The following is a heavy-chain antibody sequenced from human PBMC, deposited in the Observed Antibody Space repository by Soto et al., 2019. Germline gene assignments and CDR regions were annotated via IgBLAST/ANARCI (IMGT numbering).Heavy chain of an antibody. V-gene: IGHV4-30-4*01. D-gene: IGHD3-10*01. CDR2: IYYSGST. CDR3: ARDGDGVGYGSGSHY. CDR1: GGSISSGDYY. Sequence: QVQLQESGPGLVKPSQTLSLTCTVSGGSISSGDYYWSWIRQPPGKGLEWIGYIYYSGSTYYNPSLKSRVTISVDTSKNQFSLKLSSVTAADTAVYYCARDGDGVGYGSGSHYWGQGTLVTVSS. J-gene: IGHJ4*02.